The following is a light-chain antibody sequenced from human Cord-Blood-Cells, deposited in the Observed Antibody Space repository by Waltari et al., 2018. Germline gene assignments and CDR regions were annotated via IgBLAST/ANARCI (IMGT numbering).Light chain of an antibody. J-gene: IGLJ2*01. V-gene: IGLV3-27*01. Sequence: SYELTQPSSVSVSPGQTARITCSGDVLAKKYARWFQQKPGQAPALVIYKDSERPSGSPERFAGSSSGTTVTLTISGAQVEDEADYYCYSAADNNVVFGGGTKLTVL. CDR2: KDS. CDR3: YSAADNNVV. CDR1: VLAKKY.